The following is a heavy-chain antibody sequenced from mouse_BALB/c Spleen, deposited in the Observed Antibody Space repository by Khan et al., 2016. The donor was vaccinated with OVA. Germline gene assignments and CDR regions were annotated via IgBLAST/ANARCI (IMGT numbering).Heavy chain of an antibody. V-gene: IGHV3-2*02. Sequence: EVQLQESGPGLVKPSQSLSLTCTVNGYSITSNYAWNWIRQFPGNKLEWMGYISYSGSTNYNPSLQSRLSITRDTSKNQFSLLLHSVTTEDSATYYCARGNYYGYALDYGGQGTSVTVAS. CDR1: GYSITSNYA. J-gene: IGHJ4*01. CDR3: ARGNYYGYALDY. D-gene: IGHD1-1*01. CDR2: ISYSGST.